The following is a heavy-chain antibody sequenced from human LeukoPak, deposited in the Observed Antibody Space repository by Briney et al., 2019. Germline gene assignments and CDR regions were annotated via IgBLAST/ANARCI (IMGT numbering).Heavy chain of an antibody. CDR1: GFTFSSYA. CDR3: ARDLSARVGAISGPFDY. D-gene: IGHD1-26*01. Sequence: GGSLRLSCAASGFTFSSYAMHWVRQAPGKGLEWPAVISYDGSNKYYADSVKGRFTISRDNSKNTLYLQMNSLRAEDTAVYYCARDLSARVGAISGPFDYWGQGTLVTVSS. J-gene: IGHJ4*02. V-gene: IGHV3-30-3*01. CDR2: ISYDGSNK.